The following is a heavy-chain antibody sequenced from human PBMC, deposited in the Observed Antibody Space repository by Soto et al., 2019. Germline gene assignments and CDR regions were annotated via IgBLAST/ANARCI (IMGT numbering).Heavy chain of an antibody. V-gene: IGHV1-24*01. CDR1: GYTLTELS. CDR3: ATEAWLGRPATLDY. CDR2: FDPEDGET. J-gene: IGHJ4*02. D-gene: IGHD3-10*01. Sequence: ASVKVSCKVSGYTLTELSMHWVRQAPGKGLEWMGGFDPEDGETIYAQKFQGRVTMTEDTSTDTAYMELSSLRSEDTAVYYCATEAWLGRPATLDYWGQGTLVTVSS.